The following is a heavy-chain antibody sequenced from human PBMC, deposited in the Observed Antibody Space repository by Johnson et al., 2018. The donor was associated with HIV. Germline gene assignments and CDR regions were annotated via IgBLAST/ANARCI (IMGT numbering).Heavy chain of an antibody. V-gene: IGHV3-66*01. Sequence: EKLVESGGGLVQPGGSLRLSCAASGFTVSGDYMSWVRQAPGKGLEWVSLIYNDGTTYYADSVKGRFTISRDSSKNTLHLQMNSLRAEDTAVYYCASKAAGTMHAFDIWGQGTMVTVSS. J-gene: IGHJ3*02. CDR2: IYNDGTT. CDR1: GFTVSGDY. CDR3: ASKAAGTMHAFDI. D-gene: IGHD6-13*01.